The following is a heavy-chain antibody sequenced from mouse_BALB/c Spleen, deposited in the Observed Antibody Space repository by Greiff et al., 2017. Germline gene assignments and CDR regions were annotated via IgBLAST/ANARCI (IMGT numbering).Heavy chain of an antibody. V-gene: IGHV1-9*01. J-gene: IGHJ2*01. CDR2: ILPGSGST. Sequence: VQLQQSGAELMKPGASVKISCKATGYTFSSYWIEWVKQRPGHGLEWIGEILPGSGSTNYNEKFKGKATFTADTSSNTAYMQLSSLTSEDSAVYYCARTSYYRYDVDYWGQGTTLTVSS. D-gene: IGHD2-14*01. CDR3: ARTSYYRYDVDY. CDR1: GYTFSSYW.